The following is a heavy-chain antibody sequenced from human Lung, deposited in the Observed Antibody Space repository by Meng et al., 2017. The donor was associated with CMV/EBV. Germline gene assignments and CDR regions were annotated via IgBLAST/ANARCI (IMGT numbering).Heavy chain of an antibody. D-gene: IGHD1-26*01. CDR1: GYTFTSYQ. CDR3: ARDQRTSICARVSGSCFAY. V-gene: IGHV1-46*01. J-gene: IGHJ4*02. Sequence: ASXXVSCKASGYTFTSYQMHWVRQAPGQGLEWMGVINPSGGKTDYAQKFQGRVTITRGTSTNTAYMELNSLRSEDTAVYFCARDQRTSICARVSGSCFAYWGQGTXVTVSS. CDR2: INPSGGKT.